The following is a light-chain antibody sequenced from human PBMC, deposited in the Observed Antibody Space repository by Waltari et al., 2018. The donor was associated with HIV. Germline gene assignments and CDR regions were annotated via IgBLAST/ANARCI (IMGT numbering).Light chain of an antibody. V-gene: IGLV1-47*01. CDR2: RNN. Sequence: QSVLTQPPSASGTPGQRVTISCSGSSSNVGSNYVFWYQQFPGGAPQLLIFRNNQRPSGVPDRFSGSKSGTSASLAISGLRSEDEADYYCATWDDSLSAKVFGGGTKVTVL. CDR3: ATWDDSLSAKV. J-gene: IGLJ3*02. CDR1: SSNVGSNY.